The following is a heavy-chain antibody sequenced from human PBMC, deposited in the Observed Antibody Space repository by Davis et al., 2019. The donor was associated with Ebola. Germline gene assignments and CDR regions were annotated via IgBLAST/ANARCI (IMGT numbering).Heavy chain of an antibody. CDR2: IDQSGST. Sequence: SETLSLTCTVSGGSIISSSSYWGWIRQPPRKGLEWIGSIDQSGSTYYNSSLKSRVTISVDTSKNQLSLKVSSVTAADTAVYFCARATGTTWHYYYYAMDVWGQGTTVTVSS. CDR1: GGSIISSSSY. J-gene: IGHJ6*02. CDR3: ARATGTTWHYYYYAMDV. V-gene: IGHV4-39*07. D-gene: IGHD1-1*01.